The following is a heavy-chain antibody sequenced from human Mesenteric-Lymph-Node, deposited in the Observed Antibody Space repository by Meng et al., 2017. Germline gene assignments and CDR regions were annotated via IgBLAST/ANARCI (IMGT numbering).Heavy chain of an antibody. CDR3: ARYGDSNFDY. V-gene: IGHV4-31*03. CDR2: IYYSGST. CDR1: GGSISSGGYY. J-gene: IGHJ4*02. D-gene: IGHD4-17*01. Sequence: SETLSLTCTVSGGSISSGGYYWSWIRQHPGKGLEWIGYIYYSGSTYYNPSLKSRVTISVDTSKNQFSLKLSSVTAADTAVYNCARYGDSNFDYWGQGTLVTVSS.